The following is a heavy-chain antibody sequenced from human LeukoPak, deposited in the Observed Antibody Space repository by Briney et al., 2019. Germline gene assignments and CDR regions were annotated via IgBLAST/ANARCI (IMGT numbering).Heavy chain of an antibody. Sequence: PGGSLRLSCAASGFTFSSYVMHWVRQAPGKGLEWVAVIWSDGSDKFYADSVKGRFTISRDNSKNTLYLQMNSLRAEDTAVYYCARDPGGITLLRGVLPGGWLDPWGQGTLVTVSS. V-gene: IGHV3-33*08. J-gene: IGHJ5*02. CDR3: ARDPGGITLLRGVLPGGWLDP. D-gene: IGHD3-10*01. CDR2: IWSDGSDK. CDR1: GFTFSSYV.